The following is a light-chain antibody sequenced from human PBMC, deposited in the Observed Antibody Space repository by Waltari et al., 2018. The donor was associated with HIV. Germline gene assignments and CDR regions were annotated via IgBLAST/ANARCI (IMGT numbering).Light chain of an antibody. CDR3: ATWDDSLSGSYV. J-gene: IGLJ1*01. CDR1: SFNIGRNY. V-gene: IGLV1-47*01. Sequence: QSVLTQPPSASGTPGQRVTISCSGSSFNIGRNYVSWYQQLPGTAPKVLIFRDNQRPTGVPDRFSGSKSGASASLAMSGRRSEDEADYFCATWDDSLSGSYVFGPGTKVSVL. CDR2: RDN.